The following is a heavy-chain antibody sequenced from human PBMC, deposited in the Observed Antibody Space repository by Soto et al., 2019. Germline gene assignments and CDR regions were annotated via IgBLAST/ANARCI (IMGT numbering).Heavy chain of an antibody. CDR3: AKGGVDILTGYYRY. CDR1: GFTFSSYA. J-gene: IGHJ4*02. CDR2: ISGSGGST. V-gene: IGHV3-23*01. D-gene: IGHD3-9*01. Sequence: GGSLRLSCAASGFTFSSYAMSWVRQAPGKGLEWVSAISGSGGSTYYADSVKGRFTISRDNSKNTLYLQMNRLRAEDTAVYYCAKGGVDILTGYYRYWGQGTLVTVSS.